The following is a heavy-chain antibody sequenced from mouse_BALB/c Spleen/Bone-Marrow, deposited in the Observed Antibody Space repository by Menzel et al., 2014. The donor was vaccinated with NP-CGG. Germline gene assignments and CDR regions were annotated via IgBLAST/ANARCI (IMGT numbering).Heavy chain of an antibody. CDR3: TRAPIYYAYGAY. J-gene: IGHJ3*01. D-gene: IGHD2-2*01. CDR2: IYPGSSTT. V-gene: IGHV1S22*01. CDR1: GYTFTSYW. Sequence: LQQSGSELVRPGASAKLSCKASGYTFTSYWMHWVKQRPGQGLEWIGNIYPGSSTTNYDEKFKSKATLTVDTSSSTAYMQLSSLTSEDSAVYYCTRAPIYYAYGAYWGQGTLVTVSA.